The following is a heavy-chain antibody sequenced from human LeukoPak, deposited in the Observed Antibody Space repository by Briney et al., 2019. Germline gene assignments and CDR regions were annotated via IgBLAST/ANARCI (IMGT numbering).Heavy chain of an antibody. CDR2: ISGSGGST. CDR1: GFTFSSYA. J-gene: IGHJ3*02. V-gene: IGHV3-23*01. CDR3: AKDRPRSIYGDYKVRANAFDI. Sequence: GGSLRLSCAASGFTFSSYAMSWVRQAPGKGLEWVSAISGSGGSTYYADSVKGGFTISRDNSKNTLYLQMNSLRAEDTAVYYCAKDRPRSIYGDYKVRANAFDIWGQGTMVTVSS. D-gene: IGHD4-17*01.